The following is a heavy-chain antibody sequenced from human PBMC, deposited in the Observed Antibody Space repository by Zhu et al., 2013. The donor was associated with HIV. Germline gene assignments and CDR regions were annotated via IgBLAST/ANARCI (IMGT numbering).Heavy chain of an antibody. CDR3: ASPLGYCTSTSCHHYYYGLDV. CDR1: GYSFTNYG. CDR2: ISAYNGDT. V-gene: IGHV1-18*01. J-gene: IGHJ6*04. D-gene: IGHD2-2*01. Sequence: QVQLVQSGVEMKKPGASVKVSCTASGYSFTNYGITWVRQAPGQGLEWMGWISAYNGDTAYAQELQGRVTMTTDTSTSTAFMELRSLRSDDTAVYYCASPLGYCTSTSCHHYYYGLDVWAEGTTVTVSS.